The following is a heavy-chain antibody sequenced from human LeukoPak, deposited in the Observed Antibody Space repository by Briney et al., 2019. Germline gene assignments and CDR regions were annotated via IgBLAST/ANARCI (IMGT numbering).Heavy chain of an antibody. CDR1: GFTFSSYA. J-gene: IGHJ3*02. V-gene: IGHV3-23*01. CDR2: IGYTGDST. CDR3: AKSPTVGAAFDI. Sequence: PGGSLRLSCAASGFTFSSYAMNWVRQAPGKGLEGVSGIGYTGDSTFYADSVKGRFTVSRDSSKNTLFLHMNSLRAEDTALYYWAKSPTVGAAFDIWGQGRMVTVSS. D-gene: IGHD4-23*01.